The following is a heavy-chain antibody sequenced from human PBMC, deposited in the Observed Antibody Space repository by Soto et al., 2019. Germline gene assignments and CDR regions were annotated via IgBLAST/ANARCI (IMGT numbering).Heavy chain of an antibody. CDR1: GFTFSSYG. D-gene: IGHD1-1*01. CDR3: AKWKGGFDY. V-gene: IGHV3-30*18. Sequence: QVQLVESGGGVVQPGRSLRLSCAASGFTFSSYGMHWVRQAPGKGLEWVAVISYDGSYKYYADSVKGRFTISRDNSKNALYLQMNSLRAEDTAVYYCAKWKGGFDYWGQGTLVTVSS. J-gene: IGHJ4*02. CDR2: ISYDGSYK.